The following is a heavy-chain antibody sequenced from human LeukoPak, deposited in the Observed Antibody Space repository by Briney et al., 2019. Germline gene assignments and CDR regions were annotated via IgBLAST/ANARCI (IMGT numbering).Heavy chain of an antibody. CDR2: IYYNGST. Sequence: SETLSLTCTVSGGYISNYYWNWIRQPPGKGLEWIGYIYYNGSTNYNASLKSRVTISVATSRNQFSLKLSPVTAADTAVYYCARRWRGYYYMDVWGKGTTVSVSS. CDR3: ARRWRGYYYMDV. CDR1: GGYISNYY. D-gene: IGHD4-23*01. J-gene: IGHJ6*03. V-gene: IGHV4-59*01.